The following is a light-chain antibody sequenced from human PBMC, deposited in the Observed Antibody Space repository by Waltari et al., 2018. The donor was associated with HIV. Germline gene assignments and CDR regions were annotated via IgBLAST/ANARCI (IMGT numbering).Light chain of an antibody. CDR3: HSYDSRLEVV. CDR2: GNT. J-gene: IGLJ2*01. V-gene: IGLV1-40*01. CDR1: DSNLGAGYD. Sequence: QSPLTQPPSVSGAPGQRVTISCTGGDSNLGAGYDVHWYQHVPGAAPKLVIYGNTSRPSGVPDRFAGSRSGTSASLAISGLQAEDEADYFCHSYDSRLEVVFGGGTKVTVL.